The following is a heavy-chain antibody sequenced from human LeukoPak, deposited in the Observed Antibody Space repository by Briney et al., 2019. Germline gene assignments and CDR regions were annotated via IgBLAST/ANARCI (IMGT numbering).Heavy chain of an antibody. Sequence: SETLSLTCTVSGGSISSYYWSWIRQPPGKGLEWIGYIYYSGSTNYNPSLKSRVTISVDTSKNQFSLKLSSVTAADTAVYYCAREYSSGFFDYWGQGTLVTVSS. D-gene: IGHD3-22*01. CDR1: GGSISSYY. V-gene: IGHV4-59*01. CDR2: IYYSGST. CDR3: AREYSSGFFDY. J-gene: IGHJ4*02.